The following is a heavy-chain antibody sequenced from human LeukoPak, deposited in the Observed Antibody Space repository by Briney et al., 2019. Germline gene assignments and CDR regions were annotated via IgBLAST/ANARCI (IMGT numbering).Heavy chain of an antibody. CDR2: IIPIFGIA. Sequence: SVKVSCKASGGTFSSYAISWVRQAPGQGLEWMGRIIPIFGIANYAQKFQGRVTITADKSTSTAYMELSSLRSEDTAVYYCARVLPRVVPAAIWLGDAFYIWGQGTMVTVSS. D-gene: IGHD2-2*02. CDR3: ARVLPRVVPAAIWLGDAFYI. V-gene: IGHV1-69*04. J-gene: IGHJ3*02. CDR1: GGTFSSYA.